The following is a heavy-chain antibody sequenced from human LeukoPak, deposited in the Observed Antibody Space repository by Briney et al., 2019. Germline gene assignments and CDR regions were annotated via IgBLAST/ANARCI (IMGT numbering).Heavy chain of an antibody. J-gene: IGHJ4*02. D-gene: IGHD2-15*01. CDR3: AREGEWAAPPDY. CDR1: GFTFSSYS. Sequence: PGGSLRLSCAASGFTFSSYSMNWVRQAPGKGLEWVSSISSSSSYIYYADSVKGRFTISRDNAKNSLYLQMNSLRAEDTAVYYCAREGEWAAPPDYWGQGTLVTVSS. CDR2: ISSSSSYI. V-gene: IGHV3-21*01.